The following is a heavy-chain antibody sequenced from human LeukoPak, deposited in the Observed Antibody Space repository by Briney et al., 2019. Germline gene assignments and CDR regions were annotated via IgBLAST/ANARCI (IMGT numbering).Heavy chain of an antibody. CDR2: IYYSGST. V-gene: IGHV4-39*01. J-gene: IGHJ4*02. Sequence: TPSETLSLTCTVSGGSISSSIYYWGWIRQPPGKGLEWIGSIYYSGSTYYNPSLKSRVTISVDTSKNRFSLKLSSVTAADTAVYYCARLSRGYDYFSFDYWGQGTLVTVSS. CDR3: ARLSRGYDYFSFDY. CDR1: GGSISSSIYY. D-gene: IGHD5-12*01.